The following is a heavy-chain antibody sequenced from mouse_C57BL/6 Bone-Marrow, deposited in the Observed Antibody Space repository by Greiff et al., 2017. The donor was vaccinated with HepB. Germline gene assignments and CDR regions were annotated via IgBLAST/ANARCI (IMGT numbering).Heavy chain of an antibody. J-gene: IGHJ2*01. CDR1: GFAFSTSG. CDR3: ARDRFDFYFDY. Sequence: DVMLVESGGDLVKPGGSLKLSCAASGFAFSTSGMSWVRQTPDKRLEWVATINTGGSYTYYAYNVRGRFTISRDTAKNTLFLLMSSLKSEDSAIYYCARDRFDFYFDYWGQGTTLTVSS. CDR2: INTGGSYT. D-gene: IGHD2-14*01. V-gene: IGHV5-6*02.